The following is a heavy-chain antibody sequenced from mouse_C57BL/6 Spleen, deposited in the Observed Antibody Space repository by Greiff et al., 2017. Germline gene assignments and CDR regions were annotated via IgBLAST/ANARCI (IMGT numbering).Heavy chain of an antibody. V-gene: IGHV2-9-1*01. D-gene: IGHD1-1*01. CDR2: IWTGGGT. CDR3: ARDYGSSYDAMDY. Sequence: QVQLKESGPGLVAPSQSLSITCTVSGFSLTSYAISWVRQPPGKGLAWLGVIWTGGGTNYNSALKSRLSISKDNSKIQVFLKMNSLQTDDTARYYCARDYGSSYDAMDYWGQGTSVTVSS. J-gene: IGHJ4*01. CDR1: GFSLTSYA.